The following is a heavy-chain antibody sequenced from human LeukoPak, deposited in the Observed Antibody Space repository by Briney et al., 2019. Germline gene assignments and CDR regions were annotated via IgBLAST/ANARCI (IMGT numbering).Heavy chain of an antibody. V-gene: IGHV4-39*01. CDR2: IYYSGST. D-gene: IGHD3-10*01. CDR1: GGSISSSSYY. CDR3: ARHEAASYYGSGNYFRKNYYYYMDV. Sequence: PSETLSLTCTVSGGSISSSSYYWGWIRQPPGKGLEWIGSIYYSGSTYYNPSLKSRVTISVDTSKNQFSLKLSSVTAADTAVYYCARHEAASYYGSGNYFRKNYYYYMDVWGKGTTVTVSS. J-gene: IGHJ6*03.